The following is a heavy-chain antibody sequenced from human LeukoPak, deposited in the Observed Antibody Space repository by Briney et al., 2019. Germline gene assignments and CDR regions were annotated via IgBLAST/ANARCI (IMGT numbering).Heavy chain of an antibody. D-gene: IGHD3-16*02. J-gene: IGHJ3*02. Sequence: GGSLRLSCAASGFTFSSYSMNWVRQAPGKGLEWVSYISSSSSTIYYADSVKGRFTISRDNAKNSLYLQMNSLRAEDTAVYYCARVRSLNDAFDIWAKGQWSPSLQ. V-gene: IGHV3-48*04. CDR3: ARVRSLNDAFDI. CDR2: ISSSSSTI. CDR1: GFTFSSYS.